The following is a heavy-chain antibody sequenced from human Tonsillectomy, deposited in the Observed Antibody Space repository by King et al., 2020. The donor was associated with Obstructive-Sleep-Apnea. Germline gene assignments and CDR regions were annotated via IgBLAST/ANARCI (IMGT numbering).Heavy chain of an antibody. CDR2: ISGRGGST. Sequence: VQLVESGGGLVQPGGSLSLRLSCAGSGFTFRSYAMSWVRQAPGKGLEWVSGISGRGGSTYYGDSVKGRFTISRDNSKNTLYLQMNSLRVEDTAVYYCAKDSMDYDILTGPVDYWGQGTLVTVSS. J-gene: IGHJ4*02. D-gene: IGHD3-9*01. CDR1: GFTFRSYA. CDR3: AKDSMDYDILTGPVDY. V-gene: IGHV3-23*04.